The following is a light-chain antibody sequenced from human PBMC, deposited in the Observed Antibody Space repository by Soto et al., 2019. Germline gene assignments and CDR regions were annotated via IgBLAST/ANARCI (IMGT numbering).Light chain of an antibody. CDR3: QQYNNWPPWT. J-gene: IGKJ1*01. Sequence: EIVMTQSPATLSVSPGERATLSCRASQSVSSNLAWYQQKPGQAPRLLIYGASTRATGIPVRFSGSGSGTGFNLNLSSLESEDFAVYYCQQYNNWPPWTFGQGTKVEIK. CDR1: QSVSSN. V-gene: IGKV3-15*01. CDR2: GAS.